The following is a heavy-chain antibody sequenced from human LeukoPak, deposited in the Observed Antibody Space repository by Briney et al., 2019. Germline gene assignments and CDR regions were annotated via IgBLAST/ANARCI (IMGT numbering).Heavy chain of an antibody. CDR1: GGSFSGYY. V-gene: IGHV4-34*01. CDR3: ARGAWSGYIDY. Sequence: PSETLSLTCAVYGGSFSGYYWSRIRQPPGKGLEWIGEINHSGSTNYNPSLKSRVTISVDTSKNQSSLKLSSVTAADTAVYYCARGAWSGYIDYWGQGALVTVSS. D-gene: IGHD3-3*01. CDR2: INHSGST. J-gene: IGHJ4*02.